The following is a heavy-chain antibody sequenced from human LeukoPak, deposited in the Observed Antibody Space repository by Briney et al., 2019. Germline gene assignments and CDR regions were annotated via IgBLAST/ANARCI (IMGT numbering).Heavy chain of an antibody. V-gene: IGHV4-4*02. Sequence: SETLSLTCAVSGGSISTNNWWSWVRQPPGKGLEWIGEVYHSGGTNYNASLKSRVTISVDKSKNQFSLKLSSVTAADTAVYYCARGGSSGWYDYWGQGTLVTVSS. CDR2: VYHSGGT. D-gene: IGHD6-19*01. CDR3: ARGGSSGWYDY. CDR1: GGSISTNNW. J-gene: IGHJ4*02.